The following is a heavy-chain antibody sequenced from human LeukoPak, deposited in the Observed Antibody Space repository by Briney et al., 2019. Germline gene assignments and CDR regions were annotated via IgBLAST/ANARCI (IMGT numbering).Heavy chain of an antibody. D-gene: IGHD3-3*01. V-gene: IGHV3-30*01. CDR1: GFTFSSYA. CDR3: ARGQFVTIFGVADY. Sequence: GGSLRLSCAASGFTFSSYAMHWVRQAPGKGLEWVAVISYDGSNKYYADSVKGRFTISRDNPKNTPYLQMNSLRAEDTAVYYCARGQFVTIFGVADYWGQGTLVTVSS. J-gene: IGHJ4*02. CDR2: ISYDGSNK.